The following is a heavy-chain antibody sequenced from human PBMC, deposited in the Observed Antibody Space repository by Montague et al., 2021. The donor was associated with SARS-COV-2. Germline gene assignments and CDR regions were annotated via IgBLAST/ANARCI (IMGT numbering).Heavy chain of an antibody. V-gene: IGHV4-34*01. CDR2: INHSGST. CDR1: GGSFSDYY. CDR3: ARGAPTISMIVVVFTGAGWYFDL. Sequence: SETLSLTCAVHGGSFSDYYWSWIRQPPGKGLEWIGEINHSGSTNYNPSLKSRVTISVDTSKNQFSLKLSSVTAADTAVYYCARGAPTISMIVVVFTGAGWYFDLGGRGTLVTVSP. D-gene: IGHD3-22*01. J-gene: IGHJ2*01.